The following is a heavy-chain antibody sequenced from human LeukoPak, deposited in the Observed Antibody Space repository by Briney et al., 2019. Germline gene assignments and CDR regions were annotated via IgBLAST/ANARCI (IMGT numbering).Heavy chain of an antibody. CDR3: ARDPVLRFLEWLPQYYFDY. J-gene: IGHJ4*02. D-gene: IGHD3-3*01. Sequence: GASVKVSCKASGYTFTSYYMHWVRQAPGQGLEWMGVINPSGGSTSYAQKFQGRVTMTRDTSTSTVYMELSSLRSEDTAVYYCARDPVLRFLEWLPQYYFDYWGQGTLVTVSS. V-gene: IGHV1-46*01. CDR1: GYTFTSYY. CDR2: INPSGGST.